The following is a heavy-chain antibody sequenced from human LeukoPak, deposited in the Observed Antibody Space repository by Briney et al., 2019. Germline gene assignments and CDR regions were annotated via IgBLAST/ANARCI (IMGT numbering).Heavy chain of an antibody. V-gene: IGHV3-23*01. CDR3: AKDARTGYCLNWCHP. CDR2: FSGSGGST. J-gene: IGHJ5*02. Sequence: GGSLRLSCAASGFTFSSYAMSWVREAPGKGLEWVSDFSGSGGSTYFADSVEGRFTLSRDNSKNTLYLQMNSLRAEDTAVYYFAKDARTGYCLNWCHPWGQRTLVSVFS. D-gene: IGHD3/OR15-3a*01. CDR1: GFTFSSYA.